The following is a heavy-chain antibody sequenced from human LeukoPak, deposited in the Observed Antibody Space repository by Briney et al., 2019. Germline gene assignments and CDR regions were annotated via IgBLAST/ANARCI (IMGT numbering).Heavy chain of an antibody. CDR3: ARVGDHYHWYLDL. CDR1: GFSVSTNY. V-gene: IGHV3-53*01. J-gene: IGHJ2*01. Sequence: PGGSLRLSCAASGFSVSTNYVNWVRQAPGKGLEWVSILYSGSSTYYTDSVKGRFTISRDNSRNTLYLHMTDLRAEDTAVYYCARVGDHYHWYLDLWGRGSLLTVSS. CDR2: LYSGSST. D-gene: IGHD3-10*01.